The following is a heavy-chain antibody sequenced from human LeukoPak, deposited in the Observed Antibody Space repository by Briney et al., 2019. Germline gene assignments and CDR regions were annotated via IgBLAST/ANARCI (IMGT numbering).Heavy chain of an antibody. Sequence: GGSLRLSCAASGFMFSGSWMTWVRQAPGKGLERVANINEDGSETYYPDSVKGRLTISRDNAKNSLYLQMNSLRVEDTAVYYCARDRGWQQFDYWGQGTMVTVSS. J-gene: IGHJ4*02. CDR1: GFMFSGSW. CDR2: INEDGSET. CDR3: ARDRGWQQFDY. V-gene: IGHV3-7*01. D-gene: IGHD5-24*01.